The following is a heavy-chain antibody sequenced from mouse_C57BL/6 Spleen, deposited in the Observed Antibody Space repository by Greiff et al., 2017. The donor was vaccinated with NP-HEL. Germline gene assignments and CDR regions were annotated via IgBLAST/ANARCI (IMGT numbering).Heavy chain of an antibody. CDR2: IHPNSGST. Sequence: QVQLQQSGAELVKPGASVKLSCKASGYTFTSYWMHWVKQRPGQGLEWIGMIHPNSGSTNYNEKFKSKATLTVDKSSSTAYMQRSSLTSEDSAVYYCVYYGYDGVFDYWGQGTTLTVSS. J-gene: IGHJ2*01. CDR1: GYTFTSYW. D-gene: IGHD2-2*01. CDR3: VYYGYDGVFDY. V-gene: IGHV1-64*01.